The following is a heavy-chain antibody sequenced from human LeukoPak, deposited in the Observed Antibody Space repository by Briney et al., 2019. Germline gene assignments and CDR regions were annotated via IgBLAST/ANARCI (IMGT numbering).Heavy chain of an antibody. J-gene: IGHJ5*02. D-gene: IGHD5-18*01. CDR1: GGSISSYY. V-gene: IGHV4-4*07. Sequence: SETLSLTCTVSGGSISSYYWSWIRQPAGKGLEWIGRIYTSGSTNYNPSLKSRVTMSVDTSKNQFSLKLSSVTAADTAVYYCARAPRGYTYERGQNWFDPWGQGTLVTVSS. CDR2: IYTSGST. CDR3: ARAPRGYTYERGQNWFDP.